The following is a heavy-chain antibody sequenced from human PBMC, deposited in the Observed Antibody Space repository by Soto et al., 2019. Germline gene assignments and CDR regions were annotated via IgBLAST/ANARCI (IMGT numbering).Heavy chain of an antibody. V-gene: IGHV3-23*01. J-gene: IGHJ4*02. CDR1: GFTFSSYA. Sequence: GGSLRLSCAASGFTFSSYAMSWVRQAPGKGLEWVSAITGRGGNTYYADSVKGRFAISRDNSENTLYLQMNSLRAEDTAVYFCAKDLIATFGVPVLDYWGQGTLVTVSS. CDR2: ITGRGGNT. CDR3: AKDLIATFGVPVLDY. D-gene: IGHD3-3*01.